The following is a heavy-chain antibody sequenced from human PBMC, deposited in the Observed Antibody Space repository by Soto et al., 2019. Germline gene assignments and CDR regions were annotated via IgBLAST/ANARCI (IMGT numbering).Heavy chain of an antibody. Sequence: GASVKVSFKTSGYTFTYFFFLWVRQAPGQGLEGMGWINHNSGESHNAQKLHGRVIMTTDTHFTTDYLEVSRLRVDDTPVYYFSRDSSRILPKIRPRAKGPFDIWGQGTMVTVSS. J-gene: IGHJ3*02. D-gene: IGHD2-15*01. CDR1: GYTFTYFF. CDR2: INHNSGES. CDR3: SRDSSRILPKIRPRAKGPFDI. V-gene: IGHV1-2*02.